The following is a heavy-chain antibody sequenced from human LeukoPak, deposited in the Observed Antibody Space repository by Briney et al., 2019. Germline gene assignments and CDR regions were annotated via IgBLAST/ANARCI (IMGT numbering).Heavy chain of an antibody. V-gene: IGHV3-11*04. Sequence: GGSLRLSCAASGFTFSDYYMSWIRQAPGKGLEWVSYINSSGSTIYYADSVKGRFTISRDNTKNSLYQMNSLRAEDTAVYYCARDILSYSWNYGAFDIWGQGTMVTVSS. D-gene: IGHD1-7*01. CDR2: INSSGSTI. J-gene: IGHJ3*02. CDR1: GFTFSDYY. CDR3: ARDILSYSWNYGAFDI.